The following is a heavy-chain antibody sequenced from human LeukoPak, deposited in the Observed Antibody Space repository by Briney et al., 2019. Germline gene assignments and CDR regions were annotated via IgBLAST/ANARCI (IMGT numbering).Heavy chain of an antibody. D-gene: IGHD1-26*01. J-gene: IGHJ4*02. CDR1: GGSISSGSYY. Sequence: SETLSLTCTVSGGSISSGSYYWSWIRQPAGKGLEWIGRIYTSGSTNYNPSLKSRVTISVDTSKNQFSLKLSSVTAADTAVYYCARDGWDWGQGTLVTVSS. CDR2: IYTSGST. V-gene: IGHV4-61*02. CDR3: ARDGWD.